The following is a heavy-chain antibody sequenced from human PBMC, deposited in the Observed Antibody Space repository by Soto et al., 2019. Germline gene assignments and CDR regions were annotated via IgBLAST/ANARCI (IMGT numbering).Heavy chain of an antibody. J-gene: IGHJ5*02. V-gene: IGHV4-59*01. D-gene: IGHD2-2*01. CDR2: IYYSGST. CDR3: AXXLVVPAAMLDGEFDP. CDR1: GGSISSYY. Sequence: SETLSLTCTVSGGSISSYYWSWIRQPPGKGLEWIGYIYYSGSTNYNPSLKSRVTISVDTSKNQFSLKLSSVTAADTAVYYCAXXLVVPAAMLDGEFDPXGQGTLVTVSS.